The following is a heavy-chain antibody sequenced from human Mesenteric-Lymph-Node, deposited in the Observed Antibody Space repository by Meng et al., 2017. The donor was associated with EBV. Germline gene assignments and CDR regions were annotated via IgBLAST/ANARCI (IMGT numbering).Heavy chain of an antibody. CDR3: ARDVTSGSSSD. V-gene: IGHV3-21*01. D-gene: IGHD1-26*01. J-gene: IGHJ4*02. Sequence: EVQMVTSGGXLVKPGXSLRLSCAASGFTFSKNGMNWVRQTPGKGLEWVSSIDSGSSYIYYADSVKGRFTISRDNARNSLYLQMNSLRAEDTAVYYCARDVTSGSSSDWGQGTLVTGS. CDR1: GFTFSKNG. CDR2: IDSGSSYI.